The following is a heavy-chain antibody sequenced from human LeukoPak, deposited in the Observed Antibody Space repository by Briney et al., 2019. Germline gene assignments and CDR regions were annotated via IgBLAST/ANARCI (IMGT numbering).Heavy chain of an antibody. V-gene: IGHV3-21*01. CDR2: ISSSSSYI. CDR1: GFTFSSYS. D-gene: IGHD2-2*01. Sequence: GGSLRLSCAASGFTFSSYSMNWVRQAPGKGLEWVSSISSSSSYIYYADSVKGRFTISRDNAKKSLYLQMNSLRAEDTAVYYCARAVGYCSSTSCYAPFFDYWGQGTLVTVS. CDR3: ARAVGYCSSTSCYAPFFDY. J-gene: IGHJ4*02.